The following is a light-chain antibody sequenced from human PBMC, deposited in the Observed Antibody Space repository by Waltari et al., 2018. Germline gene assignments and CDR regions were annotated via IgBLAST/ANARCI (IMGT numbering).Light chain of an antibody. V-gene: IGLV2-8*01. Sequence: QSALPQPPSASGSPGQSATISCTGTSSYVGRYNCSPWFQQHPGKAPKRMIYEVSKRPSGVPDRFSGSKSGNTASLTVSGLQAEDEADYYCSSYAASNNFVFGTGTKVTVL. CDR3: SSYAASNNFV. J-gene: IGLJ1*01. CDR1: SSYVGRYNC. CDR2: EVS.